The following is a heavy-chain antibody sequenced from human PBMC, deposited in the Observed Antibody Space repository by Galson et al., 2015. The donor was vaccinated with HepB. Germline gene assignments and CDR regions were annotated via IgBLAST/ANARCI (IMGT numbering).Heavy chain of an antibody. Sequence: SLRLSCAASGFTFSSYAMSWVRQAPGKGLEWVSAISDSGGSTYYADSVKGRFTFSRDNSKSTLYLQMNSLRAEDTAVYYCAKGRKWELPIDYWGQGTLVTVSS. CDR1: GFTFSSYA. D-gene: IGHD1-26*01. V-gene: IGHV3-23*01. CDR2: ISDSGGST. CDR3: AKGRKWELPIDY. J-gene: IGHJ4*02.